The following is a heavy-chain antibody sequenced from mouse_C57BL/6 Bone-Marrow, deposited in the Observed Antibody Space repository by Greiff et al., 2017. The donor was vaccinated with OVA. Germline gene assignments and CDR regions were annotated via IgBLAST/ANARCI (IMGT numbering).Heavy chain of an antibody. CDR2: IYPRSGNT. CDR3: ARSTVVPVTAY. V-gene: IGHV1-81*01. CDR1: GYTFTSYG. D-gene: IGHD1-1*01. Sequence: QVQLKQSGAELARPGASVKLSCKASGYTFTSYGISWVKQRTGQGLEWIGEIYPRSGNTYYNEKFKGKATLTADKPSSTAYMELRSLTSEDSAVYFCARSTVVPVTAYWGQGTLVTVSA. J-gene: IGHJ3*01.